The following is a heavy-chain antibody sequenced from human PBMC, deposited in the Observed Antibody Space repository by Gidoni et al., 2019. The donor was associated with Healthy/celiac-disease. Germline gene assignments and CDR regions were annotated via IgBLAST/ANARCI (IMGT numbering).Heavy chain of an antibody. Sequence: QLQLQESGPGLVKPSATLSLTCTVSGGSISRSSYYWGWIRQPPGKGLEWIGSIYYSGSTYYNPSRKSLVTISVDTSKNQFSLKRSAVTAADTAVYYCARETKGYDRGCGGYWGQGTLVTVSS. CDR1: GGSISRSSYY. D-gene: IGHD3-22*01. CDR3: ARETKGYDRGCGGY. CDR2: IYYSGST. J-gene: IGHJ4*02. V-gene: IGHV4-39*07.